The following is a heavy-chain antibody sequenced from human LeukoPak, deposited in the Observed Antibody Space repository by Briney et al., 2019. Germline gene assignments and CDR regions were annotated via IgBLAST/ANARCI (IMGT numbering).Heavy chain of an antibody. Sequence: PGGSLRLSCAASGFTFSSYAMSWVRQAPGKGLEWVSAISGSGGSAYYADSVKGRFTISRDNSKSTLYLQMNSLRAEDTAVYYCAKILVHAYHFDSSGYMDYWGQGTLVTVSS. D-gene: IGHD3-22*01. V-gene: IGHV3-23*01. CDR3: AKILVHAYHFDSSGYMDY. J-gene: IGHJ4*02. CDR2: ISGSGGSA. CDR1: GFTFSSYA.